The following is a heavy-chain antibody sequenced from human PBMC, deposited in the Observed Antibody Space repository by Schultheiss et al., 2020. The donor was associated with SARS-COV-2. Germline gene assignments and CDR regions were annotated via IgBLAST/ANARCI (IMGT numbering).Heavy chain of an antibody. Sequence: SETLSLTCTVSGGSISSYYWSWIRQPPGKGLEWIGYIYYSGSTYYNPSLESRLTISLDTSKNHFSLKLTSVTAADTAVYYCARNWDRSISPLWGQGTLVTVSS. V-gene: IGHV4-59*12. CDR1: GGSISSYY. CDR2: IYYSGST. J-gene: IGHJ4*02. D-gene: IGHD7-27*01. CDR3: ARNWDRSISPL.